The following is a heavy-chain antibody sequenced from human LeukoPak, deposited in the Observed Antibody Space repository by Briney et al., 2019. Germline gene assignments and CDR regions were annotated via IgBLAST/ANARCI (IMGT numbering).Heavy chain of an antibody. CDR3: AKNRGAGSHFYYHMNV. J-gene: IGHJ6*03. Sequence: SGGSLRLSCAASGFTFTTYAMSWVRQAPGKGLEWVSLISGSGGGTYYADSVKGRFTISRDNSKNMVYLQVNSLRADDTAAYYCAKNRGAGSHFYYHMNVWGKGTTVTVSS. D-gene: IGHD1-26*01. CDR2: ISGSGGGT. CDR1: GFTFTTYA. V-gene: IGHV3-23*01.